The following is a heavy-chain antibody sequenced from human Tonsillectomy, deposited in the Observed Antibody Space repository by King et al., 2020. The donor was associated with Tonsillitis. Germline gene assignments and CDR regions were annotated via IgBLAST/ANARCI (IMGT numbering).Heavy chain of an antibody. CDR2: SSWNSGSI. CDR3: AKAQNHIAVAGIGYFDY. J-gene: IGHJ4*02. Sequence: VQLVESGGGLVQPGRSLRLSCTASGFTFDDYAMHWVRQAPGKGLEWVSGSSWNSGSIRYADSVKGRFTIDRYNAKNTLYLQMNSLRAEDTALYYCAKAQNHIAVAGIGYFDYWGQGTLVTVSS. V-gene: IGHV3-9*01. CDR1: GFTFDDYA. D-gene: IGHD6-19*01.